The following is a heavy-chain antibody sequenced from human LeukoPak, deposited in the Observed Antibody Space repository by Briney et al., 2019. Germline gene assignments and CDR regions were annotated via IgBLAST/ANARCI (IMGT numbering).Heavy chain of an antibody. V-gene: IGHV3-23*01. CDR2: ISGSGDYT. CDR3: AKDQALTAMVLFDY. Sequence: PGGSLRLSCVASGFTFSNYVMSWVRQAPGKGLEWVSAISGSGDYTYYADSVKGRFTISRDNSKNTLYLQMDSLRAEDTAVYYCAKDQALTAMVLFDYWGQGTLVTVSS. J-gene: IGHJ4*02. CDR1: GFTFSNYV. D-gene: IGHD5-18*01.